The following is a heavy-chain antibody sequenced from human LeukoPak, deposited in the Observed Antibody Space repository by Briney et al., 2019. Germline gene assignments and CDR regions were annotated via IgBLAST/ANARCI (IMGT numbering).Heavy chain of an antibody. CDR3: AIGEGVTTILNPDAFDI. CDR1: GYTFTGYY. CDR2: IIPNTGGT. V-gene: IGHV1-2*02. J-gene: IGHJ3*02. Sequence: ASVKVSCKASGYTFTGYYMHWVRQAPGQGRERVGWIIPNTGGTNYAQKVQGRVTMTWDTSISTAYMELSRLRSDDTAVYYCAIGEGVTTILNPDAFDIWGQGTMVTVSS. D-gene: IGHD3-3*01.